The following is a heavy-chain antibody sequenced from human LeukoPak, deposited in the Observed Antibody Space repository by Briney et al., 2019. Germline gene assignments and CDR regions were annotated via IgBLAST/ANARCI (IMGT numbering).Heavy chain of an antibody. CDR3: ARASPIVVVPSEYFQH. V-gene: IGHV3-23*01. D-gene: IGHD2-2*01. Sequence: VGSLRVSCAASGFTSSGYVMSWVRRAPGKGLEWGSAIGGSGGGTHYADSVKGRFTISRDNSKNTLYLQINSLRAAGTPVYYCARASPIVVVPSEYFQHWGQGTLVTVSS. J-gene: IGHJ1*01. CDR1: GFTSSGYV. CDR2: IGGSGGGT.